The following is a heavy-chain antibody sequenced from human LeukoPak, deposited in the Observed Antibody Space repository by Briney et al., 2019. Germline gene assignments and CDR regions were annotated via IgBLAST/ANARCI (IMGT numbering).Heavy chain of an antibody. D-gene: IGHD5-24*01. J-gene: IGHJ4*02. V-gene: IGHV4-59*08. Sequence: YYSGSTNYNPSLKSRVTISVDTSKNQFSLKLSSVTAADTAVYYCARQGMGRWLQLDPDFDYWGQGTLATVSS. CDR2: YYSGST. CDR3: ARQGMGRWLQLDPDFDY.